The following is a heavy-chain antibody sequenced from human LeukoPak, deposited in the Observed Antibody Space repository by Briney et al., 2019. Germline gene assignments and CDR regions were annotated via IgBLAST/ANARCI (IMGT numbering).Heavy chain of an antibody. CDR2: INPSGGST. D-gene: IGHD6-25*01. J-gene: IGHJ5*02. Sequence: ASVKASCKASGYTFTSYYMHWVRQAPGQGLEWMGIINPSGGSTSYAQKFQGRVTMTRDTSTSTVYMELSSLRSEDTAVYYCAREPQDERDWFDPWGQGTLVTVSS. CDR3: AREPQDERDWFDP. CDR1: GYTFTSYY. V-gene: IGHV1-46*01.